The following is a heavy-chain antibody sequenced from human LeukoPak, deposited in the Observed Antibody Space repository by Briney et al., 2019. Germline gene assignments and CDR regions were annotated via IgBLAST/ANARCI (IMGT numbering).Heavy chain of an antibody. D-gene: IGHD6-13*01. CDR2: INPNSGGT. CDR3: ARDSLRAAAADYHFPS. V-gene: IGHV1-2*06. J-gene: IGHJ4*02. Sequence: EASVKGSCKASGYTFTGYYMHWVRQAPGQGLEWMGRINPNSGGTNYAQKFHGRVTMTRHKSISTAYMELSRLRSDDTAVYYCARDSLRAAAADYHFPSWGQGTLVTVSS. CDR1: GYTFTGYY.